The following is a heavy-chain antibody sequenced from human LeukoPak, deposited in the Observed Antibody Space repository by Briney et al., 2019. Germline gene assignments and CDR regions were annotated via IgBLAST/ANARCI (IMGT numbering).Heavy chain of an antibody. Sequence: ASVKVSCKASGYTFTSYGISWVRQAPGQGLEWMGWISAYNGNTNYAQKLQGRVTTTTDTSTSTAYMALRSLRSDDTAVYYCARRESGQWLVHYYWGQGTLVTVSS. V-gene: IGHV1-18*01. CDR2: ISAYNGNT. CDR3: ARRESGQWLVHYY. J-gene: IGHJ4*02. CDR1: GYTFTSYG. D-gene: IGHD6-19*01.